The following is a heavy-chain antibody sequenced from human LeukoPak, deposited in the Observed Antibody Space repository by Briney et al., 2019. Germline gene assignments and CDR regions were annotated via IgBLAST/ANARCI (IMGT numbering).Heavy chain of an antibody. CDR3: AVGLQADPNYFDY. Sequence: SETLSLTCTVSGYSLSSGYYWGWIRQPPGKGLEWIGSIYYSGSTYYNPSLQTRVTISVDTSKNQFSLKLSSVTAADTAVYYCAVGLQADPNYFDYWGRGTLVTVSS. D-gene: IGHD5-24*01. V-gene: IGHV4-38-2*02. J-gene: IGHJ4*02. CDR2: IYYSGST. CDR1: GYSLSSGYY.